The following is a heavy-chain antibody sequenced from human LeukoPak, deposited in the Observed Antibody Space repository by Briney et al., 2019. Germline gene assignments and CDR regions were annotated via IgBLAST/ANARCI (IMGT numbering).Heavy chain of an antibody. Sequence: GGSLRLSCAASGFTFTSYSMNWVRQAPGKGLEWVSTISGCGGSTYYADSVKGRFTISRDNSKNTLYLQVNSLRAEDTAVYYCAKGGKWDVTPFDYWGQGTLVTVPS. CDR3: AKGGKWDVTPFDY. CDR2: ISGCGGST. CDR1: GFTFTSYS. J-gene: IGHJ4*02. D-gene: IGHD1-26*01. V-gene: IGHV3-23*01.